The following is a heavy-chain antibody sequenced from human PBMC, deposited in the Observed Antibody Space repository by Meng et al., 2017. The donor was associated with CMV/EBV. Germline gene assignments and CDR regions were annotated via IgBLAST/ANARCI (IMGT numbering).Heavy chain of an antibody. CDR2: IEQDGNEN. J-gene: IGHJ6*02. Sequence: GGSLRLSCAASGFSFNYYYMTWVRQAPGKGLEWVANIEQDGNENNYVDSVKGRFTISRDNAKNSLYLQMNSLRAEDTAVYYCAREVIRGDAIDVWGQGATVTVSS. CDR1: GFSFNYYY. D-gene: IGHD2-21*01. CDR3: AREVIRGDAIDV. V-gene: IGHV3-7*01.